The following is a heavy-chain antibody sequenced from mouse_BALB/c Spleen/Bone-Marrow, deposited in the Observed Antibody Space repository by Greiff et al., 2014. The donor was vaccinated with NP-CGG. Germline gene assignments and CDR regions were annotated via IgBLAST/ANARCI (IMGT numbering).Heavy chain of an antibody. Sequence: LQESGPELVKPGASVKMSCKASGYTSTSYVIHWVKQKPGQGLEWIGYINPYNDATKFNERFKGKATLTSDKSSSTAYMVLSSLTSEDSAVYYCAREGVDYFDYWGQGTTLTVS. J-gene: IGHJ2*01. V-gene: IGHV1-14*01. CDR1: GYTSTSYV. CDR2: INPYNDAT. CDR3: AREGVDYFDY.